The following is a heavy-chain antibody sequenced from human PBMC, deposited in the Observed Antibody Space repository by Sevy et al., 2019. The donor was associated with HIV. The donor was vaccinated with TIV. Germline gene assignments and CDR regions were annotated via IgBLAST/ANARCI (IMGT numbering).Heavy chain of an antibody. CDR3: ARAVGLTTVLTVFDY. D-gene: IGHD4-17*01. CDR2: INPNSGGT. J-gene: IGHJ4*02. V-gene: IGHV1-2*06. Sequence: ASVKVSCKASGYTFTGYYMHWVRQAPGQGLEWMGRINPNSGGTNYAQKFQGRVTMTRDTSISTAYMELGRLRSDDTAVYYCARAVGLTTVLTVFDYWGQGTLVTVST. CDR1: GYTFTGYY.